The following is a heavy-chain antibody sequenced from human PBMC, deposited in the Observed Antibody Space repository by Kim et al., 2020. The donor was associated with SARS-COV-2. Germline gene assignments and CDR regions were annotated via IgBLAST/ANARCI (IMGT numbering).Heavy chain of an antibody. V-gene: IGHV3-48*03. J-gene: IGHJ5*02. Sequence: MFYAASVKGRFTSSRDDDKNTLYLYMSTLRGEDTAIYYCAREEGEALDRWGQGTLVTVSS. D-gene: IGHD2-21*01. CDR2: M. CDR3: AREEGEALDR.